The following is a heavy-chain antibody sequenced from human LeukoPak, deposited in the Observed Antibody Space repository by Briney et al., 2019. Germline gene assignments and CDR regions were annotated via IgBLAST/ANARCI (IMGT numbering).Heavy chain of an antibody. CDR3: ARDQGTVTTSPYYYYYGMDV. D-gene: IGHD4-17*01. J-gene: IGHJ6*02. CDR2: TYYRSKWYN. V-gene: IGHV6-1*01. CDR1: GDSVSSNSAA. Sequence: SQTLSLTCATSGDSVSSNSAAWNWIRQSPSRGLEWLGRTYYRSKWYNDYAVSVKSRITINPDTSKNQFSLQLNSVTPEDTAVYYCARDQGTVTTSPYYYYYGMDVWGQGTTVTVSS.